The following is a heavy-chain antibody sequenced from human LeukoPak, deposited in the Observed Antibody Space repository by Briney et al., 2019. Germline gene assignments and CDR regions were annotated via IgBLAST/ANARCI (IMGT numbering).Heavy chain of an antibody. CDR2: INPCGGST. J-gene: IGHJ4*02. V-gene: IGHV1-46*01. D-gene: IGHD3-22*01. CDR1: GYTFTSYY. Sequence: ASVKVSCKASGYTFTSYYMHWVRQAPGQGLEWMGIINPCGGSTSYAQKFQGRVTMTRDMSTSTVYMELSSLRSEDTAVYYCARDGSRSYYYDSSGHYFDYWGQGTLVTVSS. CDR3: ARDGSRSYYYDSSGHYFDY.